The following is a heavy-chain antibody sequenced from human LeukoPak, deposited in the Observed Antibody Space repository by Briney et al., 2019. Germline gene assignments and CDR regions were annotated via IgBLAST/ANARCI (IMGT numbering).Heavy chain of an antibody. CDR2: INSDGSTT. CDR1: GFTISTYW. Sequence: GGSLRLSCAASGFTISTYWMHWVRQVPGKGLVWVSRINSDGSTTNYADAVKGRFAISRDNAKNALYLEMNSLRAEDTAVYYCAPEGGYSYDYWGQGTLVTVSS. J-gene: IGHJ4*02. CDR3: APEGGYSYDY. D-gene: IGHD5-18*01. V-gene: IGHV3-74*01.